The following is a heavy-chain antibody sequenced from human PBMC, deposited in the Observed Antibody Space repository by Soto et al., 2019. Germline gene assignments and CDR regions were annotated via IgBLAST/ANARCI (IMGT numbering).Heavy chain of an antibody. J-gene: IGHJ4*02. CDR1: GASTGSGGSY. CDR2: IYYTGST. CDR3: ARADYGDRGLAFDS. Sequence: QVQLQESGPGLVKTSQTLSLTCTVSGASTGSGGSYWSWIRQHPGKGLEWIGYIYYTGSTYYSPSLKSRASISVDTSNSQFSLKLDSATVADTAVYYCARADYGDRGLAFDSWGQGTLVTVSS. D-gene: IGHD4-17*01. V-gene: IGHV4-31*03.